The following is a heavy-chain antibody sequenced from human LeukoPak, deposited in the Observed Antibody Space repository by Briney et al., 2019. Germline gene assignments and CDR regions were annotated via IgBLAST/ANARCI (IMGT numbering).Heavy chain of an antibody. CDR1: GGSISSYY. CDR2: IYYSGST. CDR3: ARSVEGYCSGGSCYSYYYYMDV. Sequence: SETLSLTCTVSGGSISSYYWSWIRQPPGKGLEWIGYIYYSGSTNYNPSLKSRVTISVDTSKNQFSLKLSSVTAADTAVYYCARSVEGYCSGGSCYSYYYYMDVWGKGTTVTVSS. V-gene: IGHV4-59*01. J-gene: IGHJ6*03. D-gene: IGHD2-15*01.